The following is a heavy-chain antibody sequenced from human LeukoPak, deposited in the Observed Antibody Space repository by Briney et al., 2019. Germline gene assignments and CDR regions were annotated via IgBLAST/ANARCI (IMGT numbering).Heavy chain of an antibody. D-gene: IGHD3-3*01. CDR1: GFTFNTYA. CDR3: AKDWRIWSGYFDY. Sequence: GGSLRLSCAASGFTFNTYAIYWVRQAPGKGLEWVSGICGSGGCTYYADSVKGRFTISRDNSKNTLYLQMNSLRAEDTAVYYCAKDWRIWSGYFDYWGQGTLVTVSS. V-gene: IGHV3-23*01. CDR2: ICGSGGCT. J-gene: IGHJ4*02.